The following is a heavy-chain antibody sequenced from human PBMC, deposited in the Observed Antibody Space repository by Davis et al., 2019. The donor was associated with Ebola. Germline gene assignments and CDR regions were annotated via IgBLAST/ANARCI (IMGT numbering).Heavy chain of an antibody. D-gene: IGHD3-9*01. Sequence: PGGSLRLSCKGSGYIFANYWIAWVRQMPGKGLEWMAFIRPRDSDTKYSPSFQGQVTISADRSTNTAYLQWSSLKASDTAMYYCARLNDDIFTGYPWYFDYWGQGALVTVSS. CDR2: IRPRDSDT. V-gene: IGHV5-51*01. J-gene: IGHJ4*02. CDR1: GYIFANYW. CDR3: ARLNDDIFTGYPWYFDY.